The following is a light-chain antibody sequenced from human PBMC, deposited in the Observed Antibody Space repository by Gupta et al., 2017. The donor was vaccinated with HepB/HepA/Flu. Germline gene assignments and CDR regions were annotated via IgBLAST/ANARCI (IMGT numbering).Light chain of an antibody. CDR3: LQDYSYPLT. CDR1: QGIKRD. CDR2: AAS. V-gene: IGKV1-6*01. J-gene: IGKJ1*01. Sequence: AIQMTQYQSPLSASVGDRVTITCRASQGIKRDLGWYQHKPGKVPQLLLFAASSLQTGVPSRFCGSGSCTDFSLTISSLQPEDFATYYCLQDYSYPLTFGQGTKVEIK.